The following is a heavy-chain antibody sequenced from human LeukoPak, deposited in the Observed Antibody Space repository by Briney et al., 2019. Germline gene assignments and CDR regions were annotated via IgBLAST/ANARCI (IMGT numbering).Heavy chain of an antibody. J-gene: IGHJ5*02. CDR2: INPNSGGT. Sequence: ASVKVSCKASGYTFTSYGISWVRQAPGQGLEWMGWINPNSGGTNYAQKFQGRVTMTRDTSISTAYMELSRLRSDDTAVYYCARDHNRASDPWGQGTLVTVSS. V-gene: IGHV1-2*02. D-gene: IGHD1-14*01. CDR3: ARDHNRASDP. CDR1: GYTFTSYG.